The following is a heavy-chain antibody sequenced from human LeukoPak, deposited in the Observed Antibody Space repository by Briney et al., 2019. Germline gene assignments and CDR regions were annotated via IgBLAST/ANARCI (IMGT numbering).Heavy chain of an antibody. CDR2: ISGSGGST. CDR3: AKVSGYSSGWYVY. Sequence: GGSLRLSCAASGFTFSSYAMSWVRQAPGKGLEWVSAISGSGGSTYYADSVKGWFTISRDNSKNTLYLQMNSLRAEDTAVYYCAKVSGYSSGWYVYWGQGTLVTVSS. D-gene: IGHD6-19*01. J-gene: IGHJ4*02. CDR1: GFTFSSYA. V-gene: IGHV3-23*01.